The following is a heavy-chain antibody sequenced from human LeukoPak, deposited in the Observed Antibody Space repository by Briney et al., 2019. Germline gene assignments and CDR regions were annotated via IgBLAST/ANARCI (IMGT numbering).Heavy chain of an antibody. Sequence: SETLSLTCTVSGGSISSSSYYWGWIRQPPGRGLEWIRNIYYSGSTYYNPSLKSRVTISVDTSKNQFSLKLSSVTAADTAVYYCARLYYYGSGSYDYGMDVWGQGTTVTVSS. CDR2: IYYSGST. J-gene: IGHJ6*02. V-gene: IGHV4-39*01. CDR1: GGSISSSSYY. CDR3: ARLYYYGSGSYDYGMDV. D-gene: IGHD3-10*01.